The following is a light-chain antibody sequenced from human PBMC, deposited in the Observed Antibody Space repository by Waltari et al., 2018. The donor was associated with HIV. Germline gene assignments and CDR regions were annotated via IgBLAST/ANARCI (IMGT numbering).Light chain of an antibody. J-gene: IGKJ4*01. CDR3: MQALQTPL. V-gene: IGKV2-30*01. CDR2: KVS. CDR1: QSLVYSDGNTY. Sequence: DVVMTQSPFSLPVTLGQPASISCRSSQSLVYSDGNTYLNWFHQRPGQPPRRLIYKVSKRDSGVPDRFSGSGSGTDFTLKISRVEAEDVGVYYCMQALQTPLFGGGTKVEIK.